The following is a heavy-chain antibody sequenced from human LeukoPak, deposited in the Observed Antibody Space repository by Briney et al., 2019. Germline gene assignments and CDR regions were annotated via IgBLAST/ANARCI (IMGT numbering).Heavy chain of an antibody. CDR1: GASISSYY. Sequence: SETLSLTCTVSGASISSYYWSWIRQTAGRGLEWIGRIYINGGTNYNPSLMSRVTISVDKSRNQLSLNVTSVTAADTAVYYCVRDLSSAWYAFDYWGQRTLVTVSS. CDR3: VRDLSSAWYAFDY. D-gene: IGHD6-19*01. V-gene: IGHV4-4*07. J-gene: IGHJ4*02. CDR2: IYINGGT.